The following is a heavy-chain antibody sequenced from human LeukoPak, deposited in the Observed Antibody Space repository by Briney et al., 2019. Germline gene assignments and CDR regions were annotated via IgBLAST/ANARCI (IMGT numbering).Heavy chain of an antibody. D-gene: IGHD1-26*01. CDR1: GGSISSYY. J-gene: IGHJ4*02. Sequence: SETLSLTCTVSGGSISSYYWSWIRQPPGKGLECIGYIYYSGSTNYNPSLKSRVTISVDTSKNQFSLKLSSVTAADTAVYYCARASGEWELLGYFDYWGQGTLVTVSS. CDR3: ARASGEWELLGYFDY. V-gene: IGHV4-59*01. CDR2: IYYSGST.